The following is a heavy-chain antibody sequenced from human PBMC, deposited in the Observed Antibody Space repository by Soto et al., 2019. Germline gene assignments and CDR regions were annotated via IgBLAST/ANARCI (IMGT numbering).Heavy chain of an antibody. J-gene: IGHJ4*02. CDR3: ARGGTSTVVPNDY. V-gene: IGHV1-3*01. D-gene: IGHD1-7*01. Sequence: WASVKVSCKASGYTFTTYAVHWVRQAPGQRLEWMGWINAGYGNTKYSQKFQDRVTITRDTSASTAYMELSSLRSEDTAVYYCARGGTSTVVPNDYWGQGTLVTVSS. CDR2: INAGYGNT. CDR1: GYTFTTYA.